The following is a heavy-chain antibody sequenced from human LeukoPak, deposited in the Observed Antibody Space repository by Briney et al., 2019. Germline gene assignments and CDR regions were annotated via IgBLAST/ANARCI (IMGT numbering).Heavy chain of an antibody. D-gene: IGHD4/OR15-4a*01. Sequence: GGSLRLSCAASGFTFSSYEMNWVRQAPGKGLEWVSFYSDNTHYSDSVKARFTISRDNSKNPLYLQMNSLRAEDTAVYYCARRAGAYSHPYDYWGQGTLVTVSS. V-gene: IGHV3-53*01. CDR2: YSDNT. CDR1: GFTFSSYE. J-gene: IGHJ4*02. CDR3: ARRAGAYSHPYDY.